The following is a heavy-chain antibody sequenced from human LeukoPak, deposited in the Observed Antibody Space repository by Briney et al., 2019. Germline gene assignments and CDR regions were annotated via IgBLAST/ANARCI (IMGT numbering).Heavy chain of an antibody. J-gene: IGHJ4*02. CDR2: VGRDGSGK. CDR1: GFTFSDYW. D-gene: IGHD1-26*01. V-gene: IGHV3-7*02. Sequence: GGSLRLSRAASGFTFSDYWMTWVRQVPRKGLGWVANVGRDGSGKNYVDSVEGRFTISRDNAKKSLDLEMNSLRVEDTALYYCAKVGTWELQRVFENWGQGTLVTVSS. CDR3: AKVGTWELQRVFEN.